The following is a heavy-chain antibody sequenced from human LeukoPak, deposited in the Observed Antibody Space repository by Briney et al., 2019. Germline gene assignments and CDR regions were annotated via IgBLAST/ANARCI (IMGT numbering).Heavy chain of an antibody. CDR3: ARGLASGYPPIPFDY. V-gene: IGHV4-34*12. CDR2: IIDTGST. Sequence: SETLSLTCVVYGETFSGYYWTWIRQPPGKGLEWIGEIIDTGSTKYNSSLKSRVTISVDTSKNEFSLNLTSVTAADTAIYYCARGLASGYPPIPFDYWGQGTLVTVSS. J-gene: IGHJ4*02. D-gene: IGHD3-3*01. CDR1: GETFSGYY.